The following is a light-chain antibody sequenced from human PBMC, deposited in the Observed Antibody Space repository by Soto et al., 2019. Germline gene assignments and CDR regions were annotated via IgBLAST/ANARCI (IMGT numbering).Light chain of an antibody. V-gene: IGKV1-5*01. J-gene: IGKJ1*01. CDR1: QSISSW. CDR2: DAS. Sequence: DIQMTQSPSILSASVGDRVTITCRASQSISSWLAWYQQKPGKAPKLLIYDASSLESGVPSRFSGSGSGTEFTLTISSLQPDDFSTYYCQQYNSYSMTFGQGTKVEIK. CDR3: QQYNSYSMT.